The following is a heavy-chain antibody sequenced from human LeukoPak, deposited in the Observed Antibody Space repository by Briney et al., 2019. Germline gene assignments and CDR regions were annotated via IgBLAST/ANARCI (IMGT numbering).Heavy chain of an antibody. CDR3: ARGKVGVDWYFDF. CDR2: IKPHTGDT. Sequence: ASVRVSCKATGYTFTGFYLHWVRQAPGQGLEWMGWIKPHTGDTKSAQRFQGRVTMTRDTSITTAYMELSNLRSDDTAVYYCARGKVGVDWYFDFWGRGSLASVSS. J-gene: IGHJ2*01. D-gene: IGHD2-15*01. V-gene: IGHV1-2*02. CDR1: GYTFTGFY.